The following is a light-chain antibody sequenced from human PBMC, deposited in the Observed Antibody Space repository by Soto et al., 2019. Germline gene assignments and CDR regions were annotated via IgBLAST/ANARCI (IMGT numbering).Light chain of an antibody. CDR2: EVT. CDR1: SSDLGTYKY. J-gene: IGLJ2*01. V-gene: IGLV2-14*01. Sequence: QSVLTQPASVSGSPGQSITISCTGTSSDLGTYKYVSWYQQHPGKAPKLMIYEVTSRPLGVSNRFSASKSGNTASLTISGLQGEDEADYFCSSYTSTNTVVFGGGTKLTVL. CDR3: SSYTSTNTVV.